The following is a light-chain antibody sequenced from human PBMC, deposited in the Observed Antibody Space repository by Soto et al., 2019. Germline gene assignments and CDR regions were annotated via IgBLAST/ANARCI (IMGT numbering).Light chain of an antibody. CDR2: GAF. Sequence: EIVLTQSPGTLSLSPGERATLSCRASHSVSSSYLAWYQQKSGQAPRLLIYGAFSRATGIPDRFSGSGSGTDFTLTISRPEPEDIAVYYCQPYGSSPPYTFGQGTKLEIK. V-gene: IGKV3-20*01. CDR3: QPYGSSPPYT. J-gene: IGKJ2*01. CDR1: HSVSSSY.